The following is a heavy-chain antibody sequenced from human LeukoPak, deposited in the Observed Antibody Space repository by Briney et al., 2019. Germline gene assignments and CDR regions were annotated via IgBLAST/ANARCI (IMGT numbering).Heavy chain of an antibody. Sequence: AASVKVSCTVSGYTLTELSMHWVRQAPGKGLEWMAGFDPEDGETIYAQKFQGRVTMTEDTSTDTAYMELSSLRSEDTAVYYCATVGYDYVWGSYRYKDRSFDYWGQGTLVTVSS. D-gene: IGHD3-16*02. J-gene: IGHJ4*02. CDR2: FDPEDGET. CDR1: GYTLTELS. CDR3: ATVGYDYVWGSYRYKDRSFDY. V-gene: IGHV1-24*01.